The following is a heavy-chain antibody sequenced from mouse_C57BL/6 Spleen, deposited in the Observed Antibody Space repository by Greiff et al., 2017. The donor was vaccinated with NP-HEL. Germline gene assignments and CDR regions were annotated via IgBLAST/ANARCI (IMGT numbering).Heavy chain of an antibody. CDR3: AATVVATGYFDY. CDR1: GYTFTDYN. J-gene: IGHJ2*01. Sequence: EVQLQQSGPELVKPGASVKMSCKASGYTFTDYNMDWVKQSHGKSLEWIGYINPNNGGTSYNQKFKGKATLTVNKSSSTAYMELRSLTSEDSAVYYCAATVVATGYFDYWGQGTTLTVSS. D-gene: IGHD1-1*01. CDR2: INPNNGGT. V-gene: IGHV1-22*01.